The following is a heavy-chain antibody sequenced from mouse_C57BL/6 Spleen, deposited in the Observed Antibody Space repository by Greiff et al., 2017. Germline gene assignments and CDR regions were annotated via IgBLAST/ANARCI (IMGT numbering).Heavy chain of an antibody. CDR3: AREDLTGDY. Sequence: EVKLMESGPGLVKPSQSLSLTCSVTGYSITSGYYWNWIRQFPGNKLEWMGYISYDGSNNYNPSLKNRISITRDTSKNQFFLKLNSVTTEDTATYYCAREDLTGDYWGQGTTLTVSS. J-gene: IGHJ2*01. CDR1: GYSITSGYY. CDR2: ISYDGSN. D-gene: IGHD4-1*01. V-gene: IGHV3-6*01.